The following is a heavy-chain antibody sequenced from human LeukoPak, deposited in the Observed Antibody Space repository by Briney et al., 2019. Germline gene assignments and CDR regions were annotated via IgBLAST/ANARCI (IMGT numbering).Heavy chain of an antibody. CDR1: GYTLTELS. CDR2: FDPEDGET. Sequence: ASVKVSCKVSGYTLTELSMHWVRQAPGKGLEWMGGFDPEDGETIYAQKFQGRVTMTEDTSTGTAYMELSSLRSEDTAVYYCATLRRQLVQDYFDYWGQGTLVTVSS. CDR3: ATLRRQLVQDYFDY. V-gene: IGHV1-24*01. J-gene: IGHJ4*02. D-gene: IGHD6-13*01.